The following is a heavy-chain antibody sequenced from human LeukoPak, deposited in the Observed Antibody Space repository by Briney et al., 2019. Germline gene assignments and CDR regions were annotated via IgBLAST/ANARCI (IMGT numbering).Heavy chain of an antibody. CDR3: ARIRDGYNDAYDI. Sequence: ASVKVSCKASGGTFSSYAISWVRQAPGQGLEWMGLINPGGGNTNYAQNFQGRVTMTRDTSASTVYMELSSLRSEDTAIYYCARIRDGYNDAYDIWGQGTVVTVPS. CDR1: GGTFSSYA. D-gene: IGHD5-24*01. V-gene: IGHV1-46*01. CDR2: INPGGGNT. J-gene: IGHJ3*02.